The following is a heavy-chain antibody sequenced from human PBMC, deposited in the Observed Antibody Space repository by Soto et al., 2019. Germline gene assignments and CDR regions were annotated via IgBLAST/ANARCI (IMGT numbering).Heavy chain of an antibody. Sequence: GGSLRLSCAASGFTFDDYAMHWVRQAPGKGLEWVSGISWNSGSIGYADSVKGRFTISRDNAKNSLYLQMNSLRAEDTALYYCAKDPPGAFDIWGQGTMVTVSS. CDR1: GFTFDDYA. CDR3: AKDPPGAFDI. J-gene: IGHJ3*02. CDR2: ISWNSGSI. V-gene: IGHV3-9*01.